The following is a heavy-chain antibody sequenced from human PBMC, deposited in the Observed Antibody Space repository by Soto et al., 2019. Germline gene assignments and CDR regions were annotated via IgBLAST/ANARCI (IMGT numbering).Heavy chain of an antibody. CDR3: ARQAYCGGDCYTRTMAAFDI. V-gene: IGHV3-48*03. J-gene: IGHJ3*02. D-gene: IGHD2-21*02. CDR2: ISSSGSTI. CDR1: GFTFSSYE. Sequence: GVSLRLSCAASGFTFSSYEMNWVRQSPGKGLEWVSYISSSGSTIYYADSVKGRFTISRDNAKNSLYLQMNSLRAEDTAVYCCARQAYCGGDCYTRTMAAFDIWGQGIMVTVSS.